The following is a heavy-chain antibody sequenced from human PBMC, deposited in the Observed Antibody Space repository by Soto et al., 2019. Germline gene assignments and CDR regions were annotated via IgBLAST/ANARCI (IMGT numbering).Heavy chain of an antibody. V-gene: IGHV1-18*04. CDR2: ISGYNGYT. CDR3: ARPGTILGRNGMDV. CDR1: GYTFNTYG. D-gene: IGHD3-3*01. Sequence: QAQLVQSGAEAKKPGASVKVSCKTSGYTFNTYGISWVRQVPGQGPEWMGWISGYNGYTKYAQKFQGRVTMTTDTSTSTAYMDMRSLRSDVTAVYYCARPGTILGRNGMDVWGQGTTVIVSS. J-gene: IGHJ6*02.